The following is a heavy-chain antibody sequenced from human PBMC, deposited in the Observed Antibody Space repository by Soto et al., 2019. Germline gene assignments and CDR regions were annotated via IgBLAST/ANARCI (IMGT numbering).Heavy chain of an antibody. CDR1: GGTFSSYA. J-gene: IGHJ4*02. CDR2: IIPIFGTA. V-gene: IGHV1-69*06. CDR3: ARVVPAAIGMDY. Sequence: ASVKVSCKASGGTFSSYAISWVRQAPGQGLEWMGGIIPIFGTANYAQKFQGRVTITADKSTSTAYMELSSLGSEDTAVYYCARVVPAAIGMDYWGQGTLVTVSS. D-gene: IGHD2-2*01.